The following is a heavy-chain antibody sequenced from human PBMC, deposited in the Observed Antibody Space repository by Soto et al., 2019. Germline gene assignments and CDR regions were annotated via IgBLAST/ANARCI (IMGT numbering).Heavy chain of an antibody. CDR3: ARALWFGELYRGGMDV. V-gene: IGHV4-30-4*01. CDR1: GGSISSGDYY. CDR2: IYYSGST. D-gene: IGHD3-10*01. Sequence: QVQLQESGPGLVKPSQTLSLTCTVSGGSISSGDYYWSWIRQPPGKGLEWIGYIYYSGSTYYNPSLKSRVTISVDTSKNQFSLKLSSVTAADTAVYYCARALWFGELYRGGMDVWGQGTTVTVSS. J-gene: IGHJ6*02.